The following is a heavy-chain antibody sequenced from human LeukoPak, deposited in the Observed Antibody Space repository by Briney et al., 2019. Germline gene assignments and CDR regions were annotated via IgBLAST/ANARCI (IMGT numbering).Heavy chain of an antibody. D-gene: IGHD2-2*01. Sequence: SETLSLTCIVSGYSISSGYYWGWIRQPPGKGLEWIGNIHHSGSTYYNPSLKSRVTISVDTSKNQLSLKLSSVTAADTAVYYCAKDHIVVVPAAILRRWGYFDYWGQGTLVTVSS. CDR2: IHHSGST. CDR3: AKDHIVVVPAAILRRWGYFDY. J-gene: IGHJ4*02. CDR1: GYSISSGYY. V-gene: IGHV4-38-2*02.